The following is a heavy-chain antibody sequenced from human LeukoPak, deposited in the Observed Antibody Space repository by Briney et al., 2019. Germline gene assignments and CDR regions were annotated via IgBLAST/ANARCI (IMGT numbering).Heavy chain of an antibody. J-gene: IGHJ5*02. Sequence: SETLSLTCTFSAGSISTYYWSWIRQPPGKGLEWIGYIYYSGSTNYNPSLKSRVTISLNTSKNQFSLRLRSVTAADTAVYYCARRVAVGNYFDPWGQGTLVTVSS. CDR3: ARRVAVGNYFDP. CDR1: AGSISTYY. V-gene: IGHV4-59*08. D-gene: IGHD4-11*01. CDR2: IYYSGST.